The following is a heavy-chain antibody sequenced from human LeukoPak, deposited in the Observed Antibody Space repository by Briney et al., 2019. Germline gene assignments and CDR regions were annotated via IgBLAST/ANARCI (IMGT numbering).Heavy chain of an antibody. Sequence: KPSETLSLTCAVYGGSFSGYYWSWIRQPPGKGLEWIGEINHSGSTNYNPSLKSRVTISVDTSKNQFSLKLSSVTAADTAVHYCARAQKLRYFDWSPGWFDPWGQGTLVTVSS. CDR2: INHSGST. J-gene: IGHJ5*02. D-gene: IGHD3-9*01. V-gene: IGHV4-34*01. CDR3: ARAQKLRYFDWSPGWFDP. CDR1: GGSFSGYY.